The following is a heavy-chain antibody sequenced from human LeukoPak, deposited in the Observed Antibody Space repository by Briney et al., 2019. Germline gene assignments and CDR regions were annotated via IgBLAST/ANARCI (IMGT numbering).Heavy chain of an antibody. V-gene: IGHV3-21*01. CDR3: AKEIWPTVTTPGHTYFDY. Sequence: GGSLRFSCAASGFTFSTYSMNWVRQAPGKGLEWVSSISSSSSCLYYADSVKGRFTISRDNARNSLYLQMNSLRVEDTAVYYCAKEIWPTVTTPGHTYFDYWGQGTLVTVSS. CDR2: ISSSSSCL. D-gene: IGHD4-17*01. CDR1: GFTFSTYS. J-gene: IGHJ4*02.